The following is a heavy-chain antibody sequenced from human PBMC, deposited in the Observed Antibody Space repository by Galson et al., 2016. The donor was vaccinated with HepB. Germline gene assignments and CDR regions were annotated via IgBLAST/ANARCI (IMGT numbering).Heavy chain of an antibody. CDR2: ISNTGGRT. CDR3: AKADAYCGGDCYPSFDY. V-gene: IGHV3-23*01. Sequence: SLRLSCAASGFSFSRYAVSWVRQAPGKGLEWVSIISNTGGRTYYADSVKGRFTISRDNSKNTLHLQMNSLRAEDTAVYYCAKADAYCGGDCYPSFDYWGQGTLVTVSS. J-gene: IGHJ4*02. D-gene: IGHD2-21*02. CDR1: GFSFSRYA.